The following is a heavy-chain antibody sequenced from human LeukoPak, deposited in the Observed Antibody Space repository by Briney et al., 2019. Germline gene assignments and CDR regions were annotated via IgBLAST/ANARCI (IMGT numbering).Heavy chain of an antibody. J-gene: IGHJ4*02. D-gene: IGHD1-20*01. CDR1: GGSISSYY. Sequence: SETLSLTCTVSGGSISSYYWSWIRQPPRKGLEGIGYIHYTGSTNYNPSLKRRGTISVETSKNQFSLKLRSVAAADTAVYYCARAQPQYTWNFDYWGQGTLVTVSS. CDR3: ARAQPQYTWNFDY. V-gene: IGHV4-59*12. CDR2: IHYTGST.